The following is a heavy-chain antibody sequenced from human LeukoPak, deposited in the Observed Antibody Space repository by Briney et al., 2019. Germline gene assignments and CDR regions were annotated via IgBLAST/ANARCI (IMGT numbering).Heavy chain of an antibody. V-gene: IGHV1-3*01. CDR2: INAGNGNT. D-gene: IGHD3-22*01. CDR1: GYTFTSYA. J-gene: IGHJ5*02. CDR3: ARVVASYYYDSSGYYYPNWFDP. Sequence: ASVTVSCKASGYTFTSYAMHWVRQAPGQRLEWMGWINAGNGNTKYSQKFQGRVTITRDTSASTAYMELSSLRSEDTAVYYCARVVASYYYDSSGYYYPNWFDPWGQGTLVTVSS.